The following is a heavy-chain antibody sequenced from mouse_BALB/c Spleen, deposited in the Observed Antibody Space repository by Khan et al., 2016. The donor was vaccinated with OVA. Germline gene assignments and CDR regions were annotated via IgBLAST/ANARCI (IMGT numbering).Heavy chain of an antibody. J-gene: IGHJ4*01. Sequence: QVQLKESGPGLVAPAQSLSITCTVSGFSLINYGVNWVRQPPGKGLEWVGVIWGDGSTNYHSALISRLSIKKDNSKSQVFLNLNSLQTDDTATYXCAKWGTGYYAMDYWGQGTSVTVSS. V-gene: IGHV2-3*01. CDR2: IWGDGST. D-gene: IGHD4-1*01. CDR3: AKWGTGYYAMDY. CDR1: GFSLINYG.